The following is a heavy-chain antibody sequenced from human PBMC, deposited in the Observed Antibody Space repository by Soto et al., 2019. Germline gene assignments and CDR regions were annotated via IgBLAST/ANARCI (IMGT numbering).Heavy chain of an antibody. CDR2: IYYSGSV. D-gene: IGHD6-25*01. CDR1: SDSISRSHW. V-gene: IGHV4-4*02. CDR3: AVVDSTGNWFDP. J-gene: IGHJ5*02. Sequence: SSETLSLTCAVSSDSISRSHWLTWVRQSPGKGLEWLGDIYYSGSVYYNPSLKSRLTISVDTSKNQFTLKLISVTAADTAVYYCAVVDSTGNWFDPWGEGALVTVSS.